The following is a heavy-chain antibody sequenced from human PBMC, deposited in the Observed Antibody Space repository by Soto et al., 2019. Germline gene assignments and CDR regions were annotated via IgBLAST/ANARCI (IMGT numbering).Heavy chain of an antibody. CDR1: GGSISSSSYY. J-gene: IGHJ6*02. CDR2: IYYSGST. Sequence: SETLSLTCTVSGGSISSSSYYWGWIRQPPGKGLEWIGSIYYSGSTNYNPSLKSRVTISVDTSKNQFSLKLSSVTAADTAVYYCARGRPGLGRLHTYYYGSGKGVYYYGMDVWGQGTTVTVSS. CDR3: ARGRPGLGRLHTYYYGSGKGVYYYGMDV. V-gene: IGHV4-39*07. D-gene: IGHD3-10*01.